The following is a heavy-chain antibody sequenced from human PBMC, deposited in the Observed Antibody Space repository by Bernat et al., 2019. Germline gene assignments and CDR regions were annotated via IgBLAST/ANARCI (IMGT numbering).Heavy chain of an antibody. V-gene: IGHV3-48*01. Sequence: EVQLVESGGGLVQPGGSLRLSCAASGFTFSSYSMNWVRQAPGKGLEWVSYISSSSSTIYYADSVKGRFTISRDNAKNSLYLQMNSLRAEDTAVYYCASLYCSGGSGYSVGGGYYYYGMDVWGQGTTVTVSS. D-gene: IGHD2-15*01. CDR1: GFTFSSYS. CDR2: ISSSSSTI. CDR3: ASLYCSGGSGYSVGGGYYYYGMDV. J-gene: IGHJ6*02.